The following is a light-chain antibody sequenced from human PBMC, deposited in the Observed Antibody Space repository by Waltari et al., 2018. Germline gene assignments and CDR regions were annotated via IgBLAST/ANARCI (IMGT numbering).Light chain of an antibody. CDR3: QQYFGTPVT. J-gene: IGKJ2*01. CDR2: WAS. CDR1: QTVLYSDNNNY. Sequence: DIVMTQSPDPLAVSLGEKATISCKSSQTVLYSDNNNYLGWYQQKPGQPPKVLIQWASTREPGVPDRFVGSGSGTDFTLTINSLQAEDVAVYYCQQYFGTPVTFGQGTRLEIK. V-gene: IGKV4-1*01.